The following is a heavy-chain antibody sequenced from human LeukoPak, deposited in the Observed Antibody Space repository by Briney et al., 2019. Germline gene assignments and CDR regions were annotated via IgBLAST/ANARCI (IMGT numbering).Heavy chain of an antibody. CDR1: GFTFDDYG. CDR2: INWNGGST. Sequence: PGGSLRLPCAASGFTFDDYGVSWVRQAPGKGLEWVSGINWNGGSTGYADSVKGRFTISRDNAKNSLYLQMNSLRAEDTALYYCARDYGDYVGPVAFDIWGQGTMVTVSS. D-gene: IGHD4-17*01. CDR3: ARDYGDYVGPVAFDI. V-gene: IGHV3-20*04. J-gene: IGHJ3*02.